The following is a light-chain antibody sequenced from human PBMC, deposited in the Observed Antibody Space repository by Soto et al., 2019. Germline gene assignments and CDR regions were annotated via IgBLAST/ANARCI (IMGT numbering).Light chain of an antibody. V-gene: IGKV3-20*01. Sequence: EIVLTQSPGTLSLSPGERAILSCRASQSVSSSYFAWYQQKPGQAPRLLIYGTSSRVTGIPDRFSGSGSGTDFTLTISRLEPEDFAVYYCQQYGSSPWTFGQGTKVEIK. J-gene: IGKJ1*01. CDR1: QSVSSSY. CDR2: GTS. CDR3: QQYGSSPWT.